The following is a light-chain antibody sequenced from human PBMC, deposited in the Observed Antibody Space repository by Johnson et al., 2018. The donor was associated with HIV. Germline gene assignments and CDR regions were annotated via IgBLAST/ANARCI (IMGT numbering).Light chain of an antibody. CDR2: ENN. J-gene: IGLJ1*01. CDR3: GTWDSRLSAGHV. CDR1: SSNIGNNY. V-gene: IGLV1-51*02. Sequence: SVLTQPPSVSAAPGQKVTISCSGSSSNIGNNYVSWYQQLPGTAPKLLIYENNKRPSGIPDRISGSKSGTSATLGITGLQTGDEADYYCGTWDSRLSAGHVFGTGTKVTVL.